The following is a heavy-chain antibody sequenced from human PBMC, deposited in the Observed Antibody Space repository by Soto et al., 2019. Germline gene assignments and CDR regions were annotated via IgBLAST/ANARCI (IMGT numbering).Heavy chain of an antibody. CDR2: IYSSGST. D-gene: IGHD6-13*01. CDR1: GGSISYYF. Sequence: SETLSLTCTVSGGSISYYFWSWIRQPPGKGLEWIGQIYSSGSTNYNPSLKSRVTISLDTSKNQFSLKLSSVTAADTAVYYCARNPMAAAGKGFDYWGQGTLVTVSS. J-gene: IGHJ4*02. V-gene: IGHV4-4*09. CDR3: ARNPMAAAGKGFDY.